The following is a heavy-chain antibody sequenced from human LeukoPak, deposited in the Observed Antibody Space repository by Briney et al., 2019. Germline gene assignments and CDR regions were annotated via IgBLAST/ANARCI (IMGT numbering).Heavy chain of an antibody. Sequence: GGSLRLSCAASGFTFSSYAMSWVRQAPGKGLEWVSVIYSGGSTYYADSVKGRFTISRDNSKNTLYLQMNSLRAEDTAVYYCARHVVAVGFDYWGQGTLVTVSS. CDR3: ARHVVAVGFDY. D-gene: IGHD3-22*01. J-gene: IGHJ4*02. V-gene: IGHV3-66*04. CDR2: IYSGGST. CDR1: GFTFSSYA.